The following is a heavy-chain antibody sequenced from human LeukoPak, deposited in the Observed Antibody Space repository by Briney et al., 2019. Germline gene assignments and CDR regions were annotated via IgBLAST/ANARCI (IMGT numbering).Heavy chain of an antibody. J-gene: IGHJ5*02. CDR2: IYYSGST. CDR3: AGTPIVVVPAAIPGRFDP. D-gene: IGHD2-2*01. Sequence: XXGGXISXGDYYXSWVRQPPGTGLEWIGYIYYSGSTYYNPSLKSRVTISVDTSKNQFSLKLSSVTAADTAVYYCAGTPIVVVPAAIPGRFDPWGQGTLVTVSS. CDR1: GGXISXGDYY. V-gene: IGHV4-30-4*01.